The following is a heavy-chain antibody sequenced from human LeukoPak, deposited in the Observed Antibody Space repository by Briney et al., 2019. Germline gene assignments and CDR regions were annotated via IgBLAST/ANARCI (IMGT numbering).Heavy chain of an antibody. CDR2: ISPSGGST. J-gene: IGHJ5*02. V-gene: IGHV1-46*01. CDR1: GYTFTSNY. CDR3: ARGGAHYDILTGYYFGLNGNWFDR. D-gene: IGHD3-9*01. Sequence: GASVKVSCKAFGYTFTSNYMHWVRQAPGQGPEWMGVISPSGGSTTYAQKFQGRVTLTRDMSTRTDYLELSSLRSEDTAVYYCARGGAHYDILTGYYFGLNGNWFDRWGQGTLVTVSS.